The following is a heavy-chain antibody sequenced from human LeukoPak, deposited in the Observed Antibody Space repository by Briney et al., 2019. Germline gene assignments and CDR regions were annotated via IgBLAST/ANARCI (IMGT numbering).Heavy chain of an antibody. Sequence: GGSLRLSCAAAGFTFSSYAMSWVRQAPGKGLEWVSGISGSGGSTYYADSVKGRVTISRDNSKNTLYLQMNSLRAEDTPVYYCAKQGGYTYGTNDYWGQGTLVTVSS. V-gene: IGHV3-23*01. CDR3: AKQGGYTYGTNDY. CDR2: ISGSGGST. J-gene: IGHJ4*02. D-gene: IGHD5-18*01. CDR1: GFTFSSYA.